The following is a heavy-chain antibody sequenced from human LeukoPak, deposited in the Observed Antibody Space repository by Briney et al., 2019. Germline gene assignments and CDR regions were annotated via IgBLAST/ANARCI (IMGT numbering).Heavy chain of an antibody. D-gene: IGHD2-2*02. CDR2: INPNSGGT. J-gene: IGHJ5*02. Sequence: ASVNVSCKASGYTFTGYYMHWVRQAPGQGLEWMGWINPNSGGTNYAQKFQGRVTMTRDTSISTAYMELSRLRSDDTAVYYCAREPVYCSSTSCYRGWFDPWGQGTLVTVSS. CDR3: AREPVYCSSTSCYRGWFDP. CDR1: GYTFTGYY. V-gene: IGHV1-2*02.